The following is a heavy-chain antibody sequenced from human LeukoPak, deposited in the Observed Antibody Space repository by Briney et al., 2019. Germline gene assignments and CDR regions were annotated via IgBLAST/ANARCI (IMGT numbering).Heavy chain of an antibody. V-gene: IGHV3-33*08. D-gene: IGHD4-11*01. CDR1: GFTFSDYY. J-gene: IGHJ6*02. CDR2: IWYDGSKK. Sequence: GGSLRLSCAASGFTFSDYYMSWIRQAPGQGLEWVALIWYDGSKKYYADSVKGRFIVSRDNSENTLYLQMNSLRADDTAVYYCARGLQPPVLYGMDVWGQGTTVTVSS. CDR3: ARGLQPPVLYGMDV.